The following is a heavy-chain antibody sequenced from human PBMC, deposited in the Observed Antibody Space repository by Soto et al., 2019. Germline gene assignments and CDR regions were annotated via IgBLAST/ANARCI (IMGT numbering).Heavy chain of an antibody. J-gene: IGHJ4*02. Sequence: QVQLHESGPGLVRPSETLSLTCTVSGGSIHGYYWSWIRQPPGKGLEWLGYVYFTGSTNYNPSLKSRVTISVSTSKKQFSLRLPSVTAADTVVYYCARSLATPVTNIDYWGQGTLVTVSS. CDR2: VYFTGST. D-gene: IGHD6-6*01. V-gene: IGHV4-59*03. CDR1: GGSIHGYY. CDR3: ARSLATPVTNIDY.